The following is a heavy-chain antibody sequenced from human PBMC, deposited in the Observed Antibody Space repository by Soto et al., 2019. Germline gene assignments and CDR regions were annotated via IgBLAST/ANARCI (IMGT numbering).Heavy chain of an antibody. J-gene: IGHJ6*03. CDR1: GGSFSGYY. V-gene: IGHV4-34*01. CDR2: INHSGST. CDR3: ARDSGGSYYYYMDV. Sequence: PSETLSLTCAVYGGSFSGYYWSWIRQPPGKGLEWIGEINHSGSTNYNPSLKSRVTISVDTSKNQFSLKLSSVTAADTAVYYCARDSGGSYYYYMDVWGKGTTVTVSS. D-gene: IGHD2-21*01.